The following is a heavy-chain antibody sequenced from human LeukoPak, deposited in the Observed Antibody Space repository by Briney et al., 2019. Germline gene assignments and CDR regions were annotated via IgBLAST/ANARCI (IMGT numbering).Heavy chain of an antibody. CDR1: GYSISSGFY. Sequence: SETLSLTCTVSGYSISSGFYWGWIRQPPGKGLECIGSIYHSGSTYYNPSLKSRVTISVDTSNNQISLRLISVTATDTAMYYCARQTGSGLFTLPGGQGTLVTVSS. V-gene: IGHV4-38-2*02. CDR2: IYHSGST. J-gene: IGHJ4*02. CDR3: ARQTGSGLFTLP. D-gene: IGHD3/OR15-3a*01.